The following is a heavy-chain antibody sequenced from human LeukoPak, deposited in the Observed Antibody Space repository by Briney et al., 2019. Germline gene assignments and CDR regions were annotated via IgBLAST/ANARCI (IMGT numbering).Heavy chain of an antibody. CDR3: MRGAGGY. Sequence: GGSLRLSCVASGFTLRTYAMHWVRQAPGKGLEWVAVISSDGNKKFYSDSVKGQFTVSRDNSKNTLYLQMNSPRTEDTGVYFCMRGAGGYWGQGTLVTVSS. J-gene: IGHJ4*02. CDR1: GFTLRTYA. V-gene: IGHV3-30-3*01. CDR2: ISSDGNKK. D-gene: IGHD1-14*01.